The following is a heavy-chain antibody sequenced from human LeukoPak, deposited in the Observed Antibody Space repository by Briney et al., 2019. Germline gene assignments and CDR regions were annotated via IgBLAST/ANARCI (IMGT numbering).Heavy chain of an antibody. V-gene: IGHV3-23*01. D-gene: IGHD6-19*01. CDR2: ISGSGGRT. CDR1: GFTFSSYA. CDR3: VKERSSGWPFDY. Sequence: GGSLRLSCAASGFTFSSYAMSWVRQAPGKGLEWVSGISGSGGRTYYADSVKGRFTISIDNYKNTLYLQMNSLRAEDTAVYYCVKERSSGWPFDYWGQGTLVTVSS. J-gene: IGHJ4*02.